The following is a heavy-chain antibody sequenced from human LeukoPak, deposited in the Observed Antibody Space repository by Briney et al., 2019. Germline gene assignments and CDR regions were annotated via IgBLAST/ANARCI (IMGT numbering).Heavy chain of an antibody. CDR2: IYNSGTT. J-gene: IGHJ5*02. Sequence: SETLSLTCSVSGGSVSSNYWSWIRRPPGKGLEWIGYIYNSGTTNYNASLKSRVTISVDTSKNQFSLKLSSVTAADTAVYYCARGLRGSGSYSWYHFLFDPWGQGTLVTVSS. V-gene: IGHV4-59*02. CDR1: GGSVSSNY. D-gene: IGHD3-10*01. CDR3: ARGLRGSGSYSWYHFLFDP.